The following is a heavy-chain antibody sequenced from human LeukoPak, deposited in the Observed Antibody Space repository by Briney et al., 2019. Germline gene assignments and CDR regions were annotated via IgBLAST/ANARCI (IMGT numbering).Heavy chain of an antibody. Sequence: SGTLSLTCAVSGGSISRSIWWSWVRQPPGKGLEWIGYIYYSGSTNYNPSLKSRVTISVDTSKNQFSLKLSSVTAADTAVYYCASLSGGSSDAFDIWGQGTMVTVSS. V-gene: IGHV4-4*02. CDR1: GGSISRSIW. CDR2: IYYSGST. J-gene: IGHJ3*02. CDR3: ASLSGGSSDAFDI. D-gene: IGHD2-15*01.